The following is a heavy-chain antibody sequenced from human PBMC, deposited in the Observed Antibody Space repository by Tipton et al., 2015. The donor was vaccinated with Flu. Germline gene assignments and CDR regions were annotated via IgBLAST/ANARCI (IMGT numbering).Heavy chain of an antibody. CDR2: IYYSGST. J-gene: IGHJ4*02. V-gene: IGHV4-61*10. CDR1: GGSVSSGRYY. Sequence: TLSLTCTVSGGSVSSGRYYWSWLRQTAGKGLEWIGYIYYSGSTNYNPSLKSRVTISVDTSKNQFSLKLSSVTAADTAVYYCASYSSSYFDYWGQGTLVTVSS. D-gene: IGHD6-6*01. CDR3: ASYSSSYFDY.